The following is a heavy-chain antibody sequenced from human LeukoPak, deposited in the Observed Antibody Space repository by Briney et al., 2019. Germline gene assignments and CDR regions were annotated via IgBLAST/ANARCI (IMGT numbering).Heavy chain of an antibody. CDR2: IYYSGST. Sequence: SETLSLTCTVSGGSISSGDYYWSWIRQPPGKGLEWIGYIYYSGSTYYNPSLKSRVTISVDTSNNQFSLKLSSVTAADTAAYYCARDRITIETRAFDIWGQGTMVTVSS. CDR1: GGSISSGDYY. J-gene: IGHJ3*02. D-gene: IGHD3-3*01. CDR3: ARDRITIETRAFDI. V-gene: IGHV4-30-4*08.